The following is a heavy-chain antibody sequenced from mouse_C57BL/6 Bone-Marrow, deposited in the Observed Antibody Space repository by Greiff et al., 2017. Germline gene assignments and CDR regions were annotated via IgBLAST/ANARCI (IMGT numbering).Heavy chain of an antibody. J-gene: IGHJ3*01. D-gene: IGHD2-3*01. V-gene: IGHV1-55*01. CDR3: ARDDGYFQFAY. CDR1: GYTFTSYW. Sequence: QVQLQQPGAELVKPGASVKMSCKASGYTFTSYWITWVKQRPGQGLEWIGDIYPGSGSTNYNEKFKSKATLTLDTSSSTAYMQLSSLTSEDSAVYYCARDDGYFQFAYWGQGTLVTVSA. CDR2: IYPGSGST.